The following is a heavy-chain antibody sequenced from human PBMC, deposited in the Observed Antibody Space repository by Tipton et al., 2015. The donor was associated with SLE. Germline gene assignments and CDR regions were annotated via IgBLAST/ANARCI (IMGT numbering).Heavy chain of an antibody. J-gene: IGHJ4*02. CDR2: ISSSSSYI. Sequence: SLRLSCAASGFTFSSYSMNWVRQAPGKGLEWVSSISSSSSYIYYADSVKGRFTISRDNAKNSLYLQMNSLRAEDTAVYHCAREDGYYYGSGSYSHYWGQGTLVTVSS. D-gene: IGHD3-10*01. CDR1: GFTFSSYS. V-gene: IGHV3-21*01. CDR3: AREDGYYYGSGSYSHY.